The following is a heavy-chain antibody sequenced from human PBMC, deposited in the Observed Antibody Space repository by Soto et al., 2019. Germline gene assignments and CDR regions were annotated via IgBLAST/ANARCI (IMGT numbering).Heavy chain of an antibody. Sequence: NPSETLSLTCAVYGGSFSGYYWSWIRQPPGKGLEWIGEINHSGSTNYNPSLKSRVTISVDTSKNQFSLKLSSVTAADTAVYYCARGPPVVTPPNNWFDTRAQRNPVPVS. V-gene: IGHV4-34*01. CDR3: ARGPPVVTPPNNWFDT. CDR1: GGSFSGYY. CDR2: INHSGST. J-gene: IGHJ5*01. D-gene: IGHD2-15*01.